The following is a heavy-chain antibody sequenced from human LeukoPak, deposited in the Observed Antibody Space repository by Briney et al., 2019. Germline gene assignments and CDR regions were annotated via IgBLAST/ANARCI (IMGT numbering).Heavy chain of an antibody. Sequence: ASVKVSCKASGYTFTSYGISWVRQAPGQGLEWMGWISAYNGNTNYAQKLQGRVTMTTDTSTSTAYMELRSLRSDDTAVYYCARDKTRGVWFGELFTNYYYYYMDVWGKGTTVTVSS. CDR1: GYTFTSYG. CDR2: ISAYNGNT. CDR3: ARDKTRGVWFGELFTNYYYYYMDV. D-gene: IGHD3-10*01. J-gene: IGHJ6*03. V-gene: IGHV1-18*01.